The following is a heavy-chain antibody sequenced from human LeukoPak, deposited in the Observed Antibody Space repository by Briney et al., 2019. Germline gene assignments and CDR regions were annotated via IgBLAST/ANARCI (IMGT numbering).Heavy chain of an antibody. CDR3: IRAGHQDYYYSDL. Sequence: GGSLRLSCAASGFAFSKYWIHWVRHGPGEGLMWVSRINNDGSATVYADSVRGRFTISRDNAENTVYLQMSSLRAEDTAVYYCIRAGHQDYYYSDLWGRGTLVTVSS. CDR1: GFAFSKYW. V-gene: IGHV3-74*01. CDR2: INNDGSAT. J-gene: IGHJ2*01.